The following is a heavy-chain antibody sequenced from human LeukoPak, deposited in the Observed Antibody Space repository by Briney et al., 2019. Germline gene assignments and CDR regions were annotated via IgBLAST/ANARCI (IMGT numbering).Heavy chain of an antibody. Sequence: QPGRSLRLSCAASGFTFSSYGMHWVRQAPGKGLEWVADISYDGSNKYYADSVKGRFTISRDNSKNTLYLQMNSLRADDTAVYYCAKPAYYYDSSGYLDYWGQGTLVTVSS. D-gene: IGHD3-22*01. CDR2: ISYDGSNK. CDR1: GFTFSSYG. CDR3: AKPAYYYDSSGYLDY. V-gene: IGHV3-30*18. J-gene: IGHJ4*02.